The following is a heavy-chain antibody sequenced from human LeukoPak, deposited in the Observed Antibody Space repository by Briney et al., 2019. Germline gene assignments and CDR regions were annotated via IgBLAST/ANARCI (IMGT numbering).Heavy chain of an antibody. Sequence: ASVKVSCKASGYTFTSYAMHWVRQAPGQRLEWMGWINAGNGNTKYSQKFQGRVTITRDTSASTAYMELSSLRSEDTAVYYCARGWRANYYYYGMDVWGQGTTVTVSS. CDR2: INAGNGNT. D-gene: IGHD2-15*01. CDR1: GYTFTSYA. CDR3: ARGWRANYYYYGMDV. V-gene: IGHV1-3*01. J-gene: IGHJ6*02.